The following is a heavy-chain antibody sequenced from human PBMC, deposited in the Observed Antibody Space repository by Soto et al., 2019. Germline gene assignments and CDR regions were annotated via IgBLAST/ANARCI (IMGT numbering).Heavy chain of an antibody. CDR3: ARAGYPGDYYYYYMDV. J-gene: IGHJ6*03. CDR2: MNPNSGNT. CDR1: GYTFTSYD. D-gene: IGHD5-12*01. V-gene: IGHV1-8*01. Sequence: ASVKVSCKASGYTFTSYDINWVRQATGQGLEWMGWMNPNSGNTGYAQKIQGRVTMTRNTSISTAYMELSSLRSEDTAVYYCARAGYPGDYYYYYMDVWGKGTTVTVSS.